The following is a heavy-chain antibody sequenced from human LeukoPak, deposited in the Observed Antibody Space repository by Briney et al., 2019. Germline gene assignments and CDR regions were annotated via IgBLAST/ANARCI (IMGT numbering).Heavy chain of an antibody. J-gene: IGHJ4*02. CDR2: IIPIFGTA. CDR1: GGTFSSYA. D-gene: IGHD3-3*01. Sequence: SVKVSCKASGGTFSSYAISWVRQAPGQGLEWMGGIIPIFGTANYAQKFQGRITITTDESTSTAYMELSSLRSEDTAVYYCARDLGDFWSGYYPYWGQGTLVTVSS. V-gene: IGHV1-69*05. CDR3: ARDLGDFWSGYYPY.